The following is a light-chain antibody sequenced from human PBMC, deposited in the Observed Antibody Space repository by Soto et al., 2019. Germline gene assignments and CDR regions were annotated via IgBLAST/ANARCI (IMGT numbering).Light chain of an antibody. CDR1: QVISSY. J-gene: IGKJ5*01. Sequence: DIQLTQAPSFLSASAGDRVTITCRASQVISSYLAWYQQKPGRAPKLLIYAASTLQSGVPSRFSGSGSGTKFTLTITSLQPEDFATYYCQQLNSFPITFGQGTRLEIK. CDR3: QQLNSFPIT. CDR2: AAS. V-gene: IGKV1-9*01.